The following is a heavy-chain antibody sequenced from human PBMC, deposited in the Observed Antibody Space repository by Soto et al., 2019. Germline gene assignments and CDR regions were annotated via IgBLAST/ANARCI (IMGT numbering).Heavy chain of an antibody. D-gene: IGHD3-3*01. Sequence: TLSLTCTVSGGSISSGGYYWSWIRQHPGKGLEWIGYIYYSGSTYYNPSLKSRVTISVDTSKNQFSLKLSSVTAADTAVYYCARERFYDFWSGPPTGGMDVWGQGTTVTVSS. V-gene: IGHV4-31*03. CDR3: ARERFYDFWSGPPTGGMDV. J-gene: IGHJ6*02. CDR1: GGSISSGGYY. CDR2: IYYSGST.